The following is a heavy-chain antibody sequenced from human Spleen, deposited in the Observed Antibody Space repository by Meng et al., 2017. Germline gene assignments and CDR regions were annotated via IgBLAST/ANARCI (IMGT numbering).Heavy chain of an antibody. Sequence: GGSLRLSCKGSGYSFTSYWIGWVRQMPGKGLEWMGIIYPGDSDTRYSQSCQGQATISAEKSISPAYLQWSSLKASDTAMYYCARHGGVSYGSGTYYYYGMNVWSRGPS. V-gene: IGHV5-51*01. CDR1: GYSFTSYW. J-gene: IGHJ6*04. CDR2: IYPGDSDT. CDR3: ARHGGVSYGSGTYYYYGMNV. D-gene: IGHD3-10*01.